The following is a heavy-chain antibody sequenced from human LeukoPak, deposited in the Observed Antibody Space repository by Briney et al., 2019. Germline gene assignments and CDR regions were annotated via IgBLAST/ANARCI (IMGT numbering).Heavy chain of an antibody. CDR2: ARNEANAYST. D-gene: IGHD1-26*01. Sequence: GGSLRLSCVASGITFSDYFMDWVRQAPGKGLEWVARARNEANAYSTEYAASVKGRFTISRDDSKNSVYLQMSSLKTEDTAVYYCASEATPHGTHLISHFDYWGQGILVTVSS. CDR1: GITFSDYF. CDR3: ASEATPHGTHLISHFDY. J-gene: IGHJ4*02. V-gene: IGHV3-72*01.